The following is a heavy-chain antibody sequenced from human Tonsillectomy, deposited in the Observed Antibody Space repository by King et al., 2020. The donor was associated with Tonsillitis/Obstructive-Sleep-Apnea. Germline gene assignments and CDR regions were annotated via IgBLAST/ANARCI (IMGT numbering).Heavy chain of an antibody. CDR2: INPNSGGT. D-gene: IGHD3-3*01. CDR1: GYTFTGNY. J-gene: IGHJ6*02. Sequence: QLVQSGAEVKKPGASVKVSCQASGYTFTGNYMHWVRQAPGQGLEWMGWINPNSGGTNYAQKFQGRVTMTRDTSISTAYMELSRLRSDDTAVYYCARDGVTIFGVVINGMDVWGQGTTVTVSS. CDR3: ARDGVTIFGVVINGMDV. V-gene: IGHV1-2*02.